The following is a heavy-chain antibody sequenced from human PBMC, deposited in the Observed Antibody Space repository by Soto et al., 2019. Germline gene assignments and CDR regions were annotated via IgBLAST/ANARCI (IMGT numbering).Heavy chain of an antibody. V-gene: IGHV4-4*02. CDR3: ASANSSSYTRGGSFDY. Sequence: PSETLSLTCGVSGGSISSINWWSWVRQTPGKGLEWIGEIYYSGSTNYNPSLKSRVTISVDTSKNQFSLKLSSVTAADTAVYYCASANSSSYTRGGSFDYWGQGTLVTVSS. CDR1: GGSISSINW. CDR2: IYYSGST. J-gene: IGHJ4*02. D-gene: IGHD6-6*01.